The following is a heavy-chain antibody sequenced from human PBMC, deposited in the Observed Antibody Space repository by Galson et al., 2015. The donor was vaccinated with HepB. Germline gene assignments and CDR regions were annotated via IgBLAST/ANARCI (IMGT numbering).Heavy chain of an antibody. V-gene: IGHV4-59*01. Sequence: QVQLQESGPGLVKPSETLSLTCTVSGGSISSYYWSWIRQPPGKGLEWIGYIYYSGSTNYNPSPKSRVTISVDTSKNQFSLKLSSVTAADTAVYYCAAYQDYDILTGYRNWFDPWGQGTLVTVSS. CDR1: GGSISSYY. CDR2: IYYSGST. D-gene: IGHD3-9*01. J-gene: IGHJ5*02. CDR3: AAYQDYDILTGYRNWFDP.